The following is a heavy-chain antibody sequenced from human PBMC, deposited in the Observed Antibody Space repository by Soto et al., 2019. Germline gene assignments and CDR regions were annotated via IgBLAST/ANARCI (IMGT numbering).Heavy chain of an antibody. CDR2: ISSLSSTI. V-gene: IGHV3-11*01. J-gene: IGHJ6*02. CDR3: ARVEVEWEVKYGMDA. CDR1: GFTFRDYY. Sequence: QVQLVESGGGLVKPGGSLRLSCAASGFTFRDYYMSWIRQAPGKGLEWVSYISSLSSTIYYADSVKGRFTISRDNAKNSLQLQMNSLRVEDTAVYYCARVEVEWEVKYGMDAWGQGTTVTVS. D-gene: IGHD1-26*01.